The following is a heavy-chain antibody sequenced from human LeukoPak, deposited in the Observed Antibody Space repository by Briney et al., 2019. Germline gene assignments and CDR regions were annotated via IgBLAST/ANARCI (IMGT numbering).Heavy chain of an antibody. Sequence: PGGSLRLSCAASGFTFSSYSMNWVRQAPGKGLEWVSYISSSSSTIYYADSVKGRFTISRDNAKNSLYLQMNSLRAEDTAVYYCAAGSGWRFDYWGQGTLVTVSS. CDR1: GFTFSSYS. D-gene: IGHD6-19*01. J-gene: IGHJ4*02. V-gene: IGHV3-48*01. CDR3: AAGSGWRFDY. CDR2: ISSSSSTI.